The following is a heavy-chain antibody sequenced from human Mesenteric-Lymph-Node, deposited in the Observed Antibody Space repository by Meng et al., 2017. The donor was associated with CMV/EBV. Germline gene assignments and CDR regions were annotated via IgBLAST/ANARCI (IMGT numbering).Heavy chain of an antibody. Sequence: KASGYTFTSYYIHWLRQAPGQGLEWMGIINPSSGGTNYAQKFQDRVTMTRDTSTNTVYMELSSLRSEDTAVFYCARDPESYGGNSDSNWGQGTLVTVSS. CDR1: GYTFTSYY. J-gene: IGHJ4*02. D-gene: IGHD4-23*01. CDR2: INPSSGGT. CDR3: ARDPESYGGNSDSN. V-gene: IGHV1-46*01.